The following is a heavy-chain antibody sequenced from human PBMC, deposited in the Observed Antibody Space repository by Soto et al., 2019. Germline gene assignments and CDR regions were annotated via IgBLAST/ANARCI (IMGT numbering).Heavy chain of an antibody. CDR3: ARGAPYCSSTSCYAAYYYGMDV. V-gene: IGHV3-66*01. J-gene: IGHJ6*02. CDR2: IYSGGST. Sequence: EVQLVESGGGLVQPGGSLRLSCAASGFTVSSNYMSWVRQAPGKGLEWVSVIYSGGSTYYADSVKGRFTISRDNSKNTLYLQMNSLRAEDTAVYYCARGAPYCSSTSCYAAYYYGMDVWGQGTTVTVSS. CDR1: GFTVSSNY. D-gene: IGHD2-2*01.